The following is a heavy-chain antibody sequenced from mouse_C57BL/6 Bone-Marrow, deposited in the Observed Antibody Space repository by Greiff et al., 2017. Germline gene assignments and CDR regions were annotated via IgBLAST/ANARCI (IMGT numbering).Heavy chain of an antibody. CDR1: GYTFTDHT. CDR3: AGRGPYYYGSYYFDY. V-gene: IGHV1-78*01. D-gene: IGHD1-1*01. Sequence: QVQLQQSDAELVKPGASVKISCKVSGYTFTDHTIHWMKQRPEQGLEWIGYIYPRDGSTKYNEKFKGKATLTADKSSSTAYMQLNSLTSEDSAVYFCAGRGPYYYGSYYFDYWGQGTTLTVSS. CDR2: IYPRDGST. J-gene: IGHJ2*01.